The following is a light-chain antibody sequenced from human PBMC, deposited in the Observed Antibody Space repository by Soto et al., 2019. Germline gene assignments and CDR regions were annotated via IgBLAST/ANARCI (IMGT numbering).Light chain of an antibody. Sequence: DIHLTQSPSSLSASVGDGVTITCRASQSIGSGLAWSQQKPGKAPKLLIYKEPNLQTAVPSRFSGSGSGPDSSLTLSSLQPVDSATYYCQQYTDFQYTFGQGTK. V-gene: IGKV1-5*03. CDR3: QQYTDFQYT. J-gene: IGKJ2*01. CDR2: KEP. CDR1: QSIGSG.